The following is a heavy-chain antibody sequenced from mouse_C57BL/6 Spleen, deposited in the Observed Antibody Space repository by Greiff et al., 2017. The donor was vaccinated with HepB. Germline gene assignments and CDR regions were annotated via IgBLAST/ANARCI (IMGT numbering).Heavy chain of an antibody. CDR2: INPNNGGT. CDR1: GYTFTDYN. D-gene: IGHD4-1*01. CDR3: AIPLTGSAWFAY. V-gene: IGHV1-22*01. Sequence: VQLQQSGPELVKPGASVKMSCKASGYTFTDYNMHWVKQSHGKSLEWIGYINPNNGGTSYNQKFKGKATLTVNKSSSTAYMELRSLTSEDSAVYYCAIPLTGSAWFAYWGQGTLVTVSA. J-gene: IGHJ3*01.